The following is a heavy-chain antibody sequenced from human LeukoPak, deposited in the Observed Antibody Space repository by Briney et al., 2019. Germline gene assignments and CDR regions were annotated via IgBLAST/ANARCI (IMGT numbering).Heavy chain of an antibody. CDR2: IYTSGST. V-gene: IGHV4-4*07. CDR3: ARSPYSSSWYPFAP. Sequence: SETLSLTCTVSGAPFSSYYWSWIRQVAGKGLEWIGRIYTSGSTNYNPSLKSRVTMSVDTSKNQFSLKLTSVTAADTAVYYCARSPYSSSWYPFAPWGQGTLVTVSS. CDR1: GAPFSSYY. J-gene: IGHJ5*02. D-gene: IGHD6-13*01.